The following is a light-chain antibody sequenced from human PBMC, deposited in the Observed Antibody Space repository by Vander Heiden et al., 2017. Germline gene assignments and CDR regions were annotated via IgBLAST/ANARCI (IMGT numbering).Light chain of an antibody. CDR2: YNN. V-gene: IGLV1-44*01. CDR1: SSNIGSNP. Sequence: QSVMTQPPSASGTPGRRVIISCSGSSSNIGSNPVNWYQQVPGTAPKLLMYYNNQRPSGVPDRFSASKSGTSASLAISGLQSDDEADYYCAAWDDSLKGPVFGGGTKLTVL. CDR3: AAWDDSLKGPV. J-gene: IGLJ3*02.